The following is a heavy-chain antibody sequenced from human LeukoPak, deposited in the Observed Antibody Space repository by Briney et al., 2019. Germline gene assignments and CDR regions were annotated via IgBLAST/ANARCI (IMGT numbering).Heavy chain of an antibody. D-gene: IGHD5-12*01. CDR1: GYTFTSYY. CDR3: ARASLRAVATIGTFDY. V-gene: IGHV1-46*01. CDR2: INPSGGST. J-gene: IGHJ4*02. Sequence: GASVKVSCKASGYTFTSYYMHWVRQAPGQGLEWMGIINPSGGSTSYAQKFQGRVTMTRDMSTSTVYMELSSLRSEDTAVYYCARASLRAVATIGTFDYWGQGTLVTVSS.